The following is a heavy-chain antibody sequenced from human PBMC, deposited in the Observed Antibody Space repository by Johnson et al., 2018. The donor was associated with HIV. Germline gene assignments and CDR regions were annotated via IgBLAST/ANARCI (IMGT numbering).Heavy chain of an antibody. CDR2: IKQDGSKT. J-gene: IGHJ3*02. CDR3: ESTTPPVDYYDSSGYYPLAYDAYGI. Sequence: VQLVESGGGVVQPGGSLRLSCAASGFTFSNYAMSWVRQAPGKGLEWVATIKQDGSKTYYVDSVKGRFTISRDNAKNSLYLQMNSLRAEDTAVYYCESTTPPVDYYDSSGYYPLAYDAYGIWGQWTMVTVFS. D-gene: IGHD3-22*01. V-gene: IGHV3-7*01. CDR1: GFTFSNYA.